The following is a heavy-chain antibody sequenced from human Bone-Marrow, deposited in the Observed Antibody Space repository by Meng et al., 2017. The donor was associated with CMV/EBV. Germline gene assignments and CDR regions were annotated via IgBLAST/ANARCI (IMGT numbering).Heavy chain of an antibody. CDR3: AKDRGGGSYFNWFDP. CDR1: GFTFSSYS. CDR2: ISSSSSYI. D-gene: IGHD1-26*01. V-gene: IGHV3-21*04. Sequence: GESLKISCAASGFTFSSYSMNWVRQAPGKGLEWVSSISSSSSYIYYADSVKGRFTISRDNAKNSLYLQMNSLRAEDTALYYCAKDRGGGSYFNWFDPWGQGTLVTVSS. J-gene: IGHJ5*02.